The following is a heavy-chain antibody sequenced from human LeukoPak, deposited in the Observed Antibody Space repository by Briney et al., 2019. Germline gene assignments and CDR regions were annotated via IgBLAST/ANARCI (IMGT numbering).Heavy chain of an antibody. Sequence: GGSLRLSCAASGFTFSSYAMSWVRQAPGKGLEWVSAISGIGISTDYADSVKGRFTISRDNPKNTLYLQMNSLRAEDTAIYYCAKGDNYDSNGYYRTGDDWGQGTLVTVSS. CDR2: ISGIGIST. J-gene: IGHJ4*02. V-gene: IGHV3-23*01. CDR1: GFTFSSYA. D-gene: IGHD3-22*01. CDR3: AKGDNYDSNGYYRTGDD.